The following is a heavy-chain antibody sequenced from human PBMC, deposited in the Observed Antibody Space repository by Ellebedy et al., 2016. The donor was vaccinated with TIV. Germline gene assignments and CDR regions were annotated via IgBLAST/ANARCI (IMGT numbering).Heavy chain of an antibody. V-gene: IGHV3-66*01. CDR2: MYSGGGA. J-gene: IGHJ6*02. CDR1: GFSVSSNY. CDR3: ARGITKFFFGLNV. D-gene: IGHD1-14*01. Sequence: PGGSLRLSCAASGFSVSSNYMTRVRQAPGKGLEWVSVMYSGGGAYYADSVKGRFTVSRDNSKNTLYLQMNSLRDEDTAVYFCARGITKFFFGLNVWGQGTTVIVSS.